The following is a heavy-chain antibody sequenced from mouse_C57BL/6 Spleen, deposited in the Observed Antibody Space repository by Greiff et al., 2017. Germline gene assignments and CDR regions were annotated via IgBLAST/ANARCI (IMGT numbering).Heavy chain of an antibody. CDR2: ISYNGSN. CDR3: ARDRPSITTEGFDV. D-gene: IGHD1-1*01. CDR1: GYSITSGYY. V-gene: IGHV3-6*01. J-gene: IGHJ1*03. Sequence: DVHLVESGPGLVKPSQSLSLTCSVTGYSITSGYYWYWIRQIPGNTLEWMGYISYNGSNNYNPSRKNRISITRDSSKDQFFLKLNSLTTEDTATYYCARDRPSITTEGFDVWGTGTTVTVSS.